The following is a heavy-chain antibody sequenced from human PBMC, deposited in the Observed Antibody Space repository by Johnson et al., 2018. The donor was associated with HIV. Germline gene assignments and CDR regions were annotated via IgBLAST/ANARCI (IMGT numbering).Heavy chain of an antibody. D-gene: IGHD6-13*01. V-gene: IGHV3-9*01. CDR2: FSWNSGRI. CDR1: GFTFDYYA. CDR3: ARSPSWAAAGTNGAFDI. Sequence: QLVESGGGLVQPGRSLRLSCAASGFTFDYYAMHWVRQAPGKGLEWVSGFSWNSGRIGYADSVKGRFTISRDNAKNSLHLQMNSLRPEDTALYYCARSPSWAAAGTNGAFDIWGQGTMVTVSS. J-gene: IGHJ3*02.